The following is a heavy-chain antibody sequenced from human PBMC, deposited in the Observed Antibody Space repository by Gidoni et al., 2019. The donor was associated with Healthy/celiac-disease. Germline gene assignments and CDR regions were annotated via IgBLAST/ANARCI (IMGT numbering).Heavy chain of an antibody. CDR3: AKEQTGDLDY. D-gene: IGHD7-27*01. J-gene: IGHJ4*02. CDR2: ISYDGSNK. Sequence: QVQLVESGGGVVQPGRSLRLSCAASGFTFSSYGMHWVRQAPGKGLEWVAVISYDGSNKYYADAGKGRFTISRDNSKNTLYLQMNSLRAEDTAVYYCAKEQTGDLDYWGQGTLVTVSS. V-gene: IGHV3-30*18. CDR1: GFTFSSYG.